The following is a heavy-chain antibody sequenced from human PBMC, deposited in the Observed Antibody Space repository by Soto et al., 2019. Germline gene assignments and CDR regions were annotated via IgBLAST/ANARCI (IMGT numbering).Heavy chain of an antibody. CDR2: IYYSGST. D-gene: IGHD4-17*01. J-gene: IGHJ3*02. CDR1: GGSISSYY. V-gene: IGHV4-59*01. Sequence: QVQLQESGPGLVKPSETLSLTCTVSGGSISSYYWSWIRQPPGKGLEWIGYIYYSGSTNYNPSLKSRVTISVDTAKNQFSLKLSSVTAADTAVYYCARVDGDYRPFDIWGQGTMVTVSS. CDR3: ARVDGDYRPFDI.